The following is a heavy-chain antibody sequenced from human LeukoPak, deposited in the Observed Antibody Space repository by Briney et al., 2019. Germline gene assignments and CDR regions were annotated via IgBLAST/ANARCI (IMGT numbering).Heavy chain of an antibody. CDR2: INPNSGGT. CDR1: GYTFSADY. V-gene: IGHV1-2*02. CDR3: ARVARGGTIGWYFDY. Sequence: ASVKVSCKASGYTFSADYMHWVRQAAGQGLEWMGWINPNSGGTYHARKFQGRVSMTTDTSISTAYMELSSLISDDTAVYYCARVARGGTIGWYFDYWGQGTLVTVSS. J-gene: IGHJ4*02. D-gene: IGHD2-15*01.